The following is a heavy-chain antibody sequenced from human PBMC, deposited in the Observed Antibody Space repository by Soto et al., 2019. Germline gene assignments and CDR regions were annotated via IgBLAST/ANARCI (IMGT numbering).Heavy chain of an antibody. CDR2: IRSKAYSSTT. CDR3: TRGIGGWETAPYSVDY. V-gene: IGHV3-49*05. J-gene: IGHJ4*02. CDR1: GFSCDTYA. Sequence: EVQLVESGGGLVKAGLSLRLSCTASGFSCDTYAISWFRQAPGKGLEWLGFIRSKAYSSTTEYAASVRGRISISRDDSKSSGFLQMDRPQSEETAVYYCTRGIGGWETAPYSVDYWRQGNLVTVSS. D-gene: IGHD1-26*01.